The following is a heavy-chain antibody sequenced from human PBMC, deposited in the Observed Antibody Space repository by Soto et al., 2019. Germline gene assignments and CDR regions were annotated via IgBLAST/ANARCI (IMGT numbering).Heavy chain of an antibody. CDR2: IIPILGIA. V-gene: IGHV1-69*04. D-gene: IGHD6-6*01. Sequence: ASVQVSCKASGGTFSSYAISWVRQAPGQGLEWMGRIIPILGIANYAQKFQGRVTITADKSTGTAYMEPSSLRSEDTAVYYCARVVYKAARPWQGYYCMDVWGQGTTVTVSS. CDR1: GGTFSSYA. CDR3: ARVVYKAARPWQGYYCMDV. J-gene: IGHJ6*02.